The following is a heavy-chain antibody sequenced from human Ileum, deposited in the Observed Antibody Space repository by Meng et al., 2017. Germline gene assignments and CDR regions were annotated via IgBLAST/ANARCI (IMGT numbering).Heavy chain of an antibody. Sequence: QLQLQGSGPGRVKPSETLSLTCIVPGDSGSRSSYFWVWMRQPPGKGLEYIGGITYTGNSFFNPSLNPSLKTRLSTSFDTSKNQFSLKVNAVIAADTAVYYCAAQHTSSGGGYGWFDPWGQGILVTVSS. D-gene: IGHD6-13*01. CDR2: ITYTGNS. V-gene: IGHV4-39*01. CDR3: AAQHTSSGGGYGWFDP. J-gene: IGHJ5*02. CDR1: GDSGSRSSYF.